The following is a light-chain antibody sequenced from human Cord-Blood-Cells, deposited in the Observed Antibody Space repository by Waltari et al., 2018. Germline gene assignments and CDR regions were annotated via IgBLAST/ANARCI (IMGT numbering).Light chain of an antibody. Sequence: IQMTQSPSSLSASVGDRVTITCRASQSISSYLNWYQQKPGKAPKLLIYAASSLQSGVPSRFSGSGSGTDFNLTISSLQPEDFATYDCQQSYSTPPKFGQGTKVEIK. CDR1: QSISSY. CDR2: AAS. V-gene: IGKV1-39*01. J-gene: IGKJ1*01. CDR3: QQSYSTPPK.